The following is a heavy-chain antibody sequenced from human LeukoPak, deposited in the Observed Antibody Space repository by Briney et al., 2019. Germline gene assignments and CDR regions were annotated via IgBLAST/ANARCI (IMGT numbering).Heavy chain of an antibody. CDR1: SGSISSYY. J-gene: IGHJ6*02. Sequence: SETLSLTCTVSSGSISSYYWSWIRQPPGKGLEWIGYIYYSGSTNYNPSLKSRVTISVDTSKNQFSLKLSSVTAADTAVYYCARDYGDYYYYYCMDVGGQGTTVTVSS. D-gene: IGHD4-17*01. V-gene: IGHV4-59*12. CDR2: IYYSGST. CDR3: ARDYGDYYYYYCMDV.